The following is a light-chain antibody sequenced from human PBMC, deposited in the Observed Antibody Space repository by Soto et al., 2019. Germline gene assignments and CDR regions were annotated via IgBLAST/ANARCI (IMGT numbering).Light chain of an antibody. Sequence: QSVLPQPPSASGSPGQSVTISCTGTSSDVGGYNYVSWYQQYPGKAPKLMIYEVTKRPSGVPDRFSGSKSGNTASLTVSGLQAEDEADYFCCSHAGGNTYVFXTGTKVTVL. V-gene: IGLV2-8*01. CDR1: SSDVGGYNY. CDR3: CSHAGGNTYV. J-gene: IGLJ1*01. CDR2: EVT.